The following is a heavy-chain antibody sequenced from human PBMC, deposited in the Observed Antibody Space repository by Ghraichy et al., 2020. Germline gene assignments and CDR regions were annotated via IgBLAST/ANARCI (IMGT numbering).Heavy chain of an antibody. Sequence: SQTLSLTCAVSGTSISSSNYYWGWVRPPPGKGLEWIGTISYSGSTYYNPPLKSRVTISADTSRNQVSLKLTSVTAADTAVYYRARIPVVVIGANFYFDYWGQGTLVTVSA. V-gene: IGHV4-39*01. J-gene: IGHJ4*02. D-gene: IGHD2-15*01. CDR2: ISYSGST. CDR1: GTSISSSNYY. CDR3: ARIPVVVIGANFYFDY.